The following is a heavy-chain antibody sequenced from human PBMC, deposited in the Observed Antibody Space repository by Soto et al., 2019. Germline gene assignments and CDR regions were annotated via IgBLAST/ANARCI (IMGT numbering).Heavy chain of an antibody. Sequence: SETLSLTCNVSDASISNNDFFWGWIRQPPGKGLEWIGSIFYSGSAYYGPSLKSRVTISLDTSKNQFSLKLTSVTAADTAIYYCTRHRRYDDYQDHFYWWGQGTLVTVSS. CDR2: IFYSGSA. J-gene: IGHJ4*02. D-gene: IGHD3-16*01. CDR1: DASISNNDFF. CDR3: TRHRRYDDYQDHFYW. V-gene: IGHV4-39*01.